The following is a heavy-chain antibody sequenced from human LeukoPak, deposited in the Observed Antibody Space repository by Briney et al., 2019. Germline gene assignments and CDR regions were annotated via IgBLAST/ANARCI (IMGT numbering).Heavy chain of an antibody. D-gene: IGHD3-22*01. V-gene: IGHV5-51*01. CDR2: IYADNADA. J-gene: IGHJ4*02. Sequence: GDSPNFSVKSSGSILINHWLGGIGQMPGNGLAWMGRIYADNADATYRPSFQGQVTISADKSTTTVYLQWSSLKASDTAMYYCARQGSYDNSGYSFDYWGQGTLVTVSS. CDR3: ARQGSYDNSGYSFDY. CDR1: GSILINHW.